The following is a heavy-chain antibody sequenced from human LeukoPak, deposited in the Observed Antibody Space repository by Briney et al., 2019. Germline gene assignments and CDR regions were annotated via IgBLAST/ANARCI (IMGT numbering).Heavy chain of an antibody. V-gene: IGHV4-39*07. J-gene: IGHJ6*02. CDR3: ARVSTVYVKYYYYGMDV. Sequence: SETLSLTCTVSGGSISSSSYYWSWIRQPPGKGLEWIGEINHSGSTNYNPSLKSRVTISVDTSKNQFSLKLSSVTAADTAVYYCARVSTVYVKYYYYGMDVWGQGTTVTVSS. CDR1: GGSISSSSYY. CDR2: INHSGST. D-gene: IGHD1-14*01.